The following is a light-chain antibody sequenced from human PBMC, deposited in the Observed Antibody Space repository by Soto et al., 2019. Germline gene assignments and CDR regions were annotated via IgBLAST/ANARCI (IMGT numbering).Light chain of an antibody. J-gene: IGKJ1*01. Sequence: EIVITQSPATLSVSPGERATLSCRASQSVSSNLAWYQQKPGQARRLLIYGASTRATGIPAMFSGSGSGTEFTLTISSLQSEDFAVYYCQQYNNWPPKWTFGQGTKVDI. V-gene: IGKV3-15*01. CDR2: GAS. CDR1: QSVSSN. CDR3: QQYNNWPPKWT.